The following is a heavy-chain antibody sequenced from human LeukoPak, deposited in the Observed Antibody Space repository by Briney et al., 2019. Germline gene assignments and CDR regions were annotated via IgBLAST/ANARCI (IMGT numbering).Heavy chain of an antibody. V-gene: IGHV1-2*02. Sequence: GASVKVSCKASGYSFAGSYMHWVRQAPGQGLEWMGWIKADSGDTKYAQKLQGRVTMTRDTSITTAYMEPSSLTSDDTAVYFCARGGWGSLGQGYWGQGTQVTISS. D-gene: IGHD7-27*01. CDR3: ARGGWGSLGQGY. CDR1: GYSFAGSY. CDR2: IKADSGDT. J-gene: IGHJ4*02.